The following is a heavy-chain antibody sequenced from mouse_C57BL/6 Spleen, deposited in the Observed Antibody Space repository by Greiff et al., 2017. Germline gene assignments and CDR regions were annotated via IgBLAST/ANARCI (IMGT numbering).Heavy chain of an antibody. J-gene: IGHJ4*01. Sequence: QVQLQQSGAELARPGASVKLSCKASGYTFTSYGISWVKQRTGQGLEWIGEIYPRGGNTYYNAKFKGKATMTADKSSSTAYMELRSLTSEDSAVYFCARYGGSLYAMDYWGQGTSVTVSS. CDR1: GYTFTSYG. D-gene: IGHD1-1*02. CDR2: IYPRGGNT. V-gene: IGHV1-81*01. CDR3: ARYGGSLYAMDY.